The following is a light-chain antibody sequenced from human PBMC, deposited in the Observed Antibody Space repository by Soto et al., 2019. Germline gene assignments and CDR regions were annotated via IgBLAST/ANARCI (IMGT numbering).Light chain of an antibody. Sequence: EIVLTQSPGTLSLSPGERATLSCRASQSVSSSFLAWYQQKSGQAPRLLIYGASSRATGFPDRFSGSASGTDFTHTIIRLEPEDFAVYCCQLYDNSQWTVAQGIKVDIK. CDR2: GAS. CDR1: QSVSSSF. V-gene: IGKV3-20*01. J-gene: IGKJ1*01. CDR3: QLYDNSQWT.